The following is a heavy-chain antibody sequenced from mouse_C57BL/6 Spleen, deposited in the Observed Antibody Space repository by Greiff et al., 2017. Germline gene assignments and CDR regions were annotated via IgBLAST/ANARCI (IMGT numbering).Heavy chain of an antibody. CDR2: IWSGGST. D-gene: IGHD2-5*01. CDR3: ARKLYSNYYYAMDY. Sequence: VQLQQSGPGLVQPSPSLSITCTVSGFSLTSYGVHWVRQSPGKGLEWLGVIWSGGSTDYNAAFISRLSISKDNSKSQVFFKMNSLQADDTAIYYCARKLYSNYYYAMDYWGQGTSVTVSS. CDR1: GFSLTSYG. J-gene: IGHJ4*01. V-gene: IGHV2-2*01.